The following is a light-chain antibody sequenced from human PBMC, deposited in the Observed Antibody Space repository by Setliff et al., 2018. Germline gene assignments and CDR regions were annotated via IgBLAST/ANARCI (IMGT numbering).Light chain of an antibody. J-gene: IGLJ1*01. CDR2: DVS. V-gene: IGLV2-14*03. CDR3: SSETDRSSTFV. Sequence: QSALSQPASVSGSPGQSITISCTGTSSDVGGFKYVSWYQQHAGKAPKLVIYDVSNRPSGVSKRFSGSKSGNTASLTISGLQTEDEADYYCSSETDRSSTFVFGTGTKVT. CDR1: SSDVGGFKY.